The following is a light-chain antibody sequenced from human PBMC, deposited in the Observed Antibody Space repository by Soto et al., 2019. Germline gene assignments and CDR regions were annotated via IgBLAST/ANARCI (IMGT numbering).Light chain of an antibody. CDR1: QTIANN. V-gene: IGKV3-15*01. CDR2: GAS. J-gene: IGKJ2*01. CDR3: QQYNNWPPYT. Sequence: ETVMTQSPATLSVSPGERATLSCRASQTIANNLAWYQQRPGQAPRLLIYGASTRATGIPARFNGSGSGTEFTLTISSLQSEDFAIYYCQQYNNWPPYTFGQGTKLEIK.